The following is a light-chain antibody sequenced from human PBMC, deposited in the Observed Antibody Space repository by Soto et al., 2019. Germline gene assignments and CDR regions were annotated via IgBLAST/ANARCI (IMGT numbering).Light chain of an antibody. V-gene: IGKV1-5*01. CDR2: DAS. CDR3: QQYSTSGT. Sequence: DIQMTQSPSTLSASVGDTVNITCRASESISSWLAWHQQKPGKAPKLLIYDASTLESGVPSRFRGGGSGTEFTLTISSLQPDDFATYYCQQYSTSGTFGQGTQVEIK. J-gene: IGKJ1*01. CDR1: ESISSW.